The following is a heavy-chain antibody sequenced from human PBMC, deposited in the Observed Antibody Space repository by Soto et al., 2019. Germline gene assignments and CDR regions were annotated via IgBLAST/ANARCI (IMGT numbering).Heavy chain of an antibody. CDR2: IYYSGST. CDR3: ARGATYYDFWSGYYLGNWFDP. J-gene: IGHJ5*02. D-gene: IGHD3-3*01. Sequence: SETLSLTCTVSGGSISSYYWSWIRQPPGKGLEWIGYIYYSGSTNYNPSLKSRVTISVDTSKNQFSLKLSSVTAADTAVYYCARGATYYDFWSGYYLGNWFDPWGQGTLVTVS. CDR1: GGSISSYY. V-gene: IGHV4-59*01.